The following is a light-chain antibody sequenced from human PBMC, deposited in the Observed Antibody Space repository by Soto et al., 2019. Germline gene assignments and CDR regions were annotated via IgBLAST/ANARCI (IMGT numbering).Light chain of an antibody. CDR2: EVD. J-gene: IGLJ1*01. V-gene: IGLV2-14*01. CDR3: SSYTSSNTLV. Sequence: QSVLAQPASVSGSPGQSTIISCTGTSSDVGGYNYVSLYQQHPGKAPKFLIYEVDNRASGVSDRFSGSKSGNTASLTISGLQAEDEADYYCSSYTSSNTLVFGTGTKVTVL. CDR1: SSDVGGYNY.